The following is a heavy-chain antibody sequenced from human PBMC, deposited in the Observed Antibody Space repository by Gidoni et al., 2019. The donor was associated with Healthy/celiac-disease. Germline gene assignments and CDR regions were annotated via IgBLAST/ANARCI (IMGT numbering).Heavy chain of an antibody. J-gene: IGHJ6*03. V-gene: IGHV1-69*01. Sequence: KKPGSSVKVSCKASGGTFSSYAISWVRQAPGQGLEWMGGIIPIFGTANYAQKFQGRVTITADESTSTAYMELSSLRSEDTAVYYCARGGVGATTWGLYYYYMDVWGKGTTVTVSS. D-gene: IGHD1-26*01. CDR2: IIPIFGTA. CDR3: ARGGVGATTWGLYYYYMDV. CDR1: GGTFSSYA.